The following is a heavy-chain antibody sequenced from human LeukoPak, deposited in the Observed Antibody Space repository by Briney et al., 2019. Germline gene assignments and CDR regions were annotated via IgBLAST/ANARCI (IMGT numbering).Heavy chain of an antibody. D-gene: IGHD6-13*01. CDR2: IYTSGST. J-gene: IGHJ6*03. V-gene: IGHV4-4*07. CDR3: ASIAAAGTSDYYYYMDV. Sequence: SETLSLTCTVSGGSISSYYWSWIRQPAGKGLEWIGRIYTSGSTNYNPSLKSRVTMSVDTSKNQFSLKLSSVTAADTAVYYCASIAAAGTSDYYYYMDVWGXGTTVTVSS. CDR1: GGSISSYY.